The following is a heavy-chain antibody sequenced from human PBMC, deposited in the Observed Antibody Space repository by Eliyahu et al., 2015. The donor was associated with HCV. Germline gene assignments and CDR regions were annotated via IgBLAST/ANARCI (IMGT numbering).Heavy chain of an antibody. J-gene: IGHJ6*02. Sequence: QVTLKESGPVLVRPTETLTLTCTVSGFSLINVRMGVTWIRQPPGKALEWLAHIFSDDERSYSTSLKSRLTISKDTSKSQVVLTMTNMDPVDTATYYCARLFYYDSSDYHYPGYYYYYDMDVWGLGTMVTVSS. D-gene: IGHD3-22*01. V-gene: IGHV2-26*01. CDR2: IFSDDER. CDR1: GFSLINVRMG. CDR3: ARLFYYDSSDYHYPGYYYYYDMDV.